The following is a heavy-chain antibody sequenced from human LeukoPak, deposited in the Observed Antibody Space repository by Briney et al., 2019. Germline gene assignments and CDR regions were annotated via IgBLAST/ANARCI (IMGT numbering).Heavy chain of an antibody. D-gene: IGHD3-10*01. CDR1: GYTFTGYY. V-gene: IGHV1-2*02. CDR3: ARSHGSGRPFDY. J-gene: IGHJ4*02. CDR2: INPDSGGT. Sequence: ASVKVSCKASGYTFTGYYMHWVRQAPGQGLEWMGWINPDSGGTNYAQKFQGRVTMTRDTSISTAYMELSRLRSDDTAVYYCARSHGSGRPFDYWGQGTLVTVSS.